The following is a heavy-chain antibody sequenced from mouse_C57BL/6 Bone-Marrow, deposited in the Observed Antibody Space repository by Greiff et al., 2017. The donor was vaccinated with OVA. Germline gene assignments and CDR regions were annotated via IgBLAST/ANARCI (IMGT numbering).Heavy chain of an antibody. CDR3: ARGPGGGRGGNYFDY. J-gene: IGHJ2*01. CDR2: IYPGGGYT. CDR1: GYTFTNYW. Sequence: QVQLKESGAELVRPGTSVKMSCKASGYTFTNYWIGWAKQRPGHGLEWIGDIYPGGGYTNYNEKFKGKATLTADKSSSTAYMQFSSLTSEDSAIYYCARGPGGGRGGNYFDYWGQGTTLTVSS. V-gene: IGHV1-63*01. D-gene: IGHD6-1*01.